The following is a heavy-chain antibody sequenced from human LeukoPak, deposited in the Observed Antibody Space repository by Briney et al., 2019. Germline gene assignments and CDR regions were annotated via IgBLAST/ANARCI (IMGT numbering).Heavy chain of an antibody. CDR1: RLTFSSYA. J-gene: IGHJ6*03. V-gene: IGHV3-23*01. CDR2: ISTSGGST. CDR3: AKTNYDSSVYSYYMDV. D-gene: IGHD3-22*01. Sequence: GGSLRLSCAASRLTFSSYAMSWVRQAPGQGLEWVSSISTSGGSTYYADSVKGRFTISRDDSKNTLYLQMNSLRAEDTAVYYCAKTNYDSSVYSYYMDVWGKGTTVTVSS.